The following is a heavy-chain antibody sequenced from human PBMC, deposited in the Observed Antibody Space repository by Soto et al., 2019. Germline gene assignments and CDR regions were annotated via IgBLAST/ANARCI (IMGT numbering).Heavy chain of an antibody. CDR3: ARDHDYGGNFDY. D-gene: IGHD4-17*01. CDR1: GGSISSGGYY. Sequence: SETLSLTCTVSGGSISSGGYYWSWIRQHPGKGLEWIGYIYYSGSTYYNPSLKSRVTISVDTSKNQFSLKLSSVTAADTAVYYCARDHDYGGNFDYWGQGTLVTVSS. J-gene: IGHJ4*02. CDR2: IYYSGST. V-gene: IGHV4-31*03.